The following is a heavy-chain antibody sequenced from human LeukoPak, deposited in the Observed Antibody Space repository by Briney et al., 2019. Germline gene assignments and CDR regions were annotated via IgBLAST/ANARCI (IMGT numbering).Heavy chain of an antibody. CDR1: GFTFSTYA. D-gene: IGHD3-3*01. CDR2: VSHDGTNS. J-gene: IGHJ5*02. CDR3: AREAYSSFWRGYSHWFDP. V-gene: IGHV3-30*04. Sequence: GGSLRLSCAASGFTFSTYAIHWVRQAPGKGLEGVAVVSHDGTNSFCADFVRARFTISRDNSENALYLQLNSLRPKDTAVYYSAREAYSSFWRGYSHWFDPWGLGTLVTVSS.